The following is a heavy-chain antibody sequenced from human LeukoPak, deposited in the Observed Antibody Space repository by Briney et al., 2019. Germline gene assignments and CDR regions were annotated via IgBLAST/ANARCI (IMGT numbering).Heavy chain of an antibody. J-gene: IGHJ6*03. Sequence: SETLSLTCTVSGGSISSGSYYWSWIRQPAGKGLEWIGRIYTSGSTNYNPSLKSRVTISVDTSKNQFSLKLSSVTAADTAVYYCARESGSGSNNRPSAAVSSRYYYYYMDVWGKGTTVTVSS. CDR2: IYTSGST. CDR1: GGSISSGSYY. D-gene: IGHD3-10*01. V-gene: IGHV4-61*02. CDR3: ARESGSGSNNRPSAAVSSRYYYYYMDV.